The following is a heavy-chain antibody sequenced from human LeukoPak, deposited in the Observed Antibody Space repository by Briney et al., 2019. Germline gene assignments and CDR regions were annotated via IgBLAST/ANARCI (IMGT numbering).Heavy chain of an antibody. Sequence: PGGSLRLSCAASGFTFSSYEMNWVRQAPGKGLEWVSYISSSGSTIYYADSVKGRFTISRDNAKNSLYLQMNSLRAEDKAVYYCARESQYGMDVWGKGTTVTVSS. J-gene: IGHJ6*04. CDR1: GFTFSSYE. CDR3: ARESQYGMDV. CDR2: ISSSGSTI. V-gene: IGHV3-48*03.